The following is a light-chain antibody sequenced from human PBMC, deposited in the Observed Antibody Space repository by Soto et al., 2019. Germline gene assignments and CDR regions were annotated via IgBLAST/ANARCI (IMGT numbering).Light chain of an antibody. CDR3: LQDYNYPRT. J-gene: IGKJ1*01. CDR2: AGS. V-gene: IGKV1-6*01. Sequence: AIQMAQSPSSLSASVGDRVTITCRASQGIGNNLGWSQQKPGKAPKLLIYAGSSLQNGVPSRFSGSGFGTDFTLANSSLQPEYAATYYCLQDYNYPRTFGQRTKV. CDR1: QGIGNN.